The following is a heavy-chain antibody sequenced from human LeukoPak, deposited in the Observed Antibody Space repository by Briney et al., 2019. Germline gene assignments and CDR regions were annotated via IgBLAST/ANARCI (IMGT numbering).Heavy chain of an antibody. V-gene: IGHV3-30-3*01. CDR3: ARDQTTVTALDC. D-gene: IGHD4-17*01. CDR1: GFTFSSYA. CDR2: ISYDGSNK. J-gene: IGHJ4*02. Sequence: PGGSLRLSCAASGFTFSSYAMHWVRQAPGKGLEWVAVISYDGSNKYYADSVKGRFTISRDNSKNTLYLQMNSLRAEDTAVYYCARDQTTVTALDCWGQRTLVTVSS.